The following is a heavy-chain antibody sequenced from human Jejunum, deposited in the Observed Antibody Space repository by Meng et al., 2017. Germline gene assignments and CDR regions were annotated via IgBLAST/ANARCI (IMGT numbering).Heavy chain of an antibody. V-gene: IGHV3-23*04. CDR3: VPRLTANWGSGLDY. J-gene: IGHJ4*01. D-gene: IGHD7-27*01. Sequence: VQLVQSGAEVKKPGASVKVSCRASGFTFSSYAMSWVRQAPGKGLEWVSGISGNGGGTYYAGSVKGRFTISRDNSKNTVYLQMNSLRPEDTAIYYCVPRLTANWGSGLDYWGQGTLVTVSS. CDR2: ISGNGGGT. CDR1: GFTFSSYA.